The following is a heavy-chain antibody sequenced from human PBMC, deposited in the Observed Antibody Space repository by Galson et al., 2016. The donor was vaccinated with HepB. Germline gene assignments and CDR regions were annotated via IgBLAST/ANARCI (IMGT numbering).Heavy chain of an antibody. J-gene: IGHJ4*02. V-gene: IGHV3-21*01. Sequence: SLRLSCAASGFTFSDFSMNWVRQAPGKGLEWVSSISSGSRDIYYADSVKGRFTISRDNAKNSLYLQMNSLRAEDTAVYYCARDRSNYDLWSGYMPDYYFDYWGQGTLVTVSS. CDR1: GFTFSDFS. D-gene: IGHD3-3*01. CDR2: ISSGSRDI. CDR3: ARDRSNYDLWSGYMPDYYFDY.